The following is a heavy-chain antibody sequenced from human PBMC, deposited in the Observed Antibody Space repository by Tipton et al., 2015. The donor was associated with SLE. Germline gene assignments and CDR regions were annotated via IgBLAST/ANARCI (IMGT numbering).Heavy chain of an antibody. D-gene: IGHD2-15*01. CDR3: ARGSVVADDY. J-gene: IGHJ4*02. CDR1: YGSVPTDTYY. CDR2: IRHNRDS. V-gene: IGHV4-61*01. Sequence: TLSLTCTVSYGSVPTDTYYGGWIPQTPGKGLEWLGYIRHNRDSNYHPSLKSRVSMSVDTSKNQLALTLTSVTAADTAVYYCARGSVVADDYWGQGTLVTVTS.